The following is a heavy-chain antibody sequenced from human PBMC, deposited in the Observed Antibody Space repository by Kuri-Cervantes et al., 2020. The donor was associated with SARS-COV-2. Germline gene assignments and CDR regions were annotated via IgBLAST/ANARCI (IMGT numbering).Heavy chain of an antibody. CDR3: ARDTLTTVVPAAPGDWFDP. CDR1: GGTFSSYA. D-gene: IGHD2-2*01. J-gene: IGHJ5*02. V-gene: IGHV1-18*01. CDR2: ISAYNGNT. Sequence: ASVKVSCKASGGTFSSYAISWVRQAPGQGLEWMGWISAYNGNTNYAQKLQGRVTMTTDTSTSTAYMELRSLRSDDTAVYYCARDTLTTVVPAAPGDWFDPWGQGTLVTVSS.